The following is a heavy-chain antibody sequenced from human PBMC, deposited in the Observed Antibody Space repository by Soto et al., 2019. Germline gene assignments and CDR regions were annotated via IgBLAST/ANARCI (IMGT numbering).Heavy chain of an antibody. V-gene: IGHV3-53*01. CDR3: ARENILVVPAATFRYYYYGMDV. CDR2: IYSGGST. D-gene: IGHD2-2*01. Sequence: EVQLVESGGGLIQPGGSLRLSCAASGFTVSSNYMSWVRQAPGKGLEWVSVIYSGGSTYYADSVKGRFTISRDNSKNTLYLQMNSLRAEDTAVYYCARENILVVPAATFRYYYYGMDVWGQGTTVTVSS. CDR1: GFTVSSNY. J-gene: IGHJ6*02.